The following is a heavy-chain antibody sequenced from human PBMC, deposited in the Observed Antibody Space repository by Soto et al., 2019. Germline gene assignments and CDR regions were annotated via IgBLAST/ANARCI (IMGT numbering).Heavy chain of an antibody. Sequence: EVQLVESGGGLVQPGRSPRLSCAASGFTFDDYAMHWVRQAPGKGLEWVSGISWNSGSIGYADSVKGRFTISRDNAKNSLYLQMNSLRAEDTALYYCAKDTVLWFGEKTYFDYWGQGTLVTVSS. CDR1: GFTFDDYA. J-gene: IGHJ4*02. CDR2: ISWNSGSI. CDR3: AKDTVLWFGEKTYFDY. D-gene: IGHD3-10*01. V-gene: IGHV3-9*01.